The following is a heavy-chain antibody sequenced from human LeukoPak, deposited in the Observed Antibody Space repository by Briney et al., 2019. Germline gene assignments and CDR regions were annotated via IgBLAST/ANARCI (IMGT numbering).Heavy chain of an antibody. CDR2: IYYSGKT. CDR1: GGSISSYY. J-gene: IGHJ4*02. CDR3: ARGSSSWLNFDY. D-gene: IGHD6-13*01. Sequence: SETLSLXCTVSGGSISSYYWSWIRLPPGKGLEWIGYIYYSGKTNYNPSLKSRVTISVDTSKNQFSLKLSSVTAADTAVYYCARGSSSWLNFDYWGQGTLVTVSS. V-gene: IGHV4-59*01.